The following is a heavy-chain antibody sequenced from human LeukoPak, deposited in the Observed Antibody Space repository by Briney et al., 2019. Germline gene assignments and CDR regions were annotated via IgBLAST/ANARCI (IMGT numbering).Heavy chain of an antibody. V-gene: IGHV3-66*01. J-gene: IGHJ4*02. CDR1: GFTFSSYE. CDR2: LYHGGST. D-gene: IGHD3-10*01. Sequence: GGSLRLSCAASGFTFSSYEMNWVRQAPGKGLEWVSILYHGGSTYYADSVKGRFSISRDTSKNTLYLQMNSLRVEDTAVYYCATRRFGELTYWGQGTLVTVSS. CDR3: ATRRFGELTY.